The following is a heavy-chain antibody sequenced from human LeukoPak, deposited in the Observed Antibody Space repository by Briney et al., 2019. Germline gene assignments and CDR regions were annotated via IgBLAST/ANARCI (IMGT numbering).Heavy chain of an antibody. CDR2: ITSTGGST. V-gene: IGHV3-23*01. D-gene: IGHD4-11*01. CDR3: AKGGLATVPTY. J-gene: IGHJ4*02. Sequence: QTGGSLRLSCAASGFAFSSHAMNWVRQAPGRGLEWVSSITSTGGSTYCADSVKGRLTISRDNSKTTLYLQMNSLRAEDTALYYCAKGGLATVPTYWGQGTLVTVSS. CDR1: GFAFSSHA.